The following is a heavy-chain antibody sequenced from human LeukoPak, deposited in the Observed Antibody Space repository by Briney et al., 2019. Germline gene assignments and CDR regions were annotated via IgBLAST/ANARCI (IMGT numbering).Heavy chain of an antibody. CDR2: ISGSGSRT. J-gene: IGHJ3*01. V-gene: IGHV3-23*01. D-gene: IGHD5-24*01. Sequence: GGSLRLSCAASGFTFSTYAMRWVRQAPGKGLEWDSVISGSGSRTSYADSVKDRFTSSRDNSKHTLYQQMNSLRAADTAVYYCAKEMATIPAFDFWGQGTMVTVSS. CDR1: GFTFSTYA. CDR3: AKEMATIPAFDF.